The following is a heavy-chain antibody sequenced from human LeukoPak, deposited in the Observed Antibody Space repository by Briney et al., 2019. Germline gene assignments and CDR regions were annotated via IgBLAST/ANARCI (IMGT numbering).Heavy chain of an antibody. CDR3: ARANPTGDADLFDAFDI. CDR1: GFTDSSNH. J-gene: IGHJ3*02. D-gene: IGHD7-27*01. Sequence: GGSLTLSCAASGFTDSSNHMSCPRHAPGKGLEYFTDISSGGSTYYPDSLKARFTISRHNSKNTLYLQMNSLRAEDTAVYYCARANPTGDADLFDAFDIWGQGTMVTVSS. CDR2: ISSGGST. V-gene: IGHV3-53*04.